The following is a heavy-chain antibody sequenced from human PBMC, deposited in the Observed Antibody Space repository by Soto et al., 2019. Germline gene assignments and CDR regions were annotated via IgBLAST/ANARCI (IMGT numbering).Heavy chain of an antibody. V-gene: IGHV3-9*01. CDR1: GFTFDDYA. D-gene: IGHD1-7*01. CDR3: AKRRSTGTTSFDP. J-gene: IGHJ5*02. CDR2: ISWNSGSI. Sequence: GGSLRLSCAASGFTFDDYAMHWVRQAPGKGLEWVSGISWNSGSIGYADSVKGRFTISRDNAKNSLYLQMNSLRAEDTAVYYCAKRRSTGTTSFDPWGQGTLVTVSS.